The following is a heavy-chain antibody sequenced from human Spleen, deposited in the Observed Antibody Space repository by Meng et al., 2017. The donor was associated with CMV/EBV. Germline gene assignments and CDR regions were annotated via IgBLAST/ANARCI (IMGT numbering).Heavy chain of an antibody. J-gene: IGHJ3*02. CDR2: ISTSSSSI. D-gene: IGHD3-22*01. Sequence: GESLKISCAASGFTFGSYSMNWVRQAPGKGLEWVSYISTSSSSIYYADSVKGRFTISRDNAKNSLYLQVNSLRAEDTAIYYCARVSMIVVPTDDAFDIWGQGTMVTVSS. CDR3: ARVSMIVVPTDDAFDI. V-gene: IGHV3-48*04. CDR1: GFTFGSYS.